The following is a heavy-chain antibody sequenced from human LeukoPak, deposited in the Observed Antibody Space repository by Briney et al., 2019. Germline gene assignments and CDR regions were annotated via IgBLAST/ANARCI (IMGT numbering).Heavy chain of an antibody. D-gene: IGHD3-22*01. Sequence: PGGSLRLSCAASGFTFSSYAMSWVRQAPGKGLEWVSAISGSGGGTYYADSVKGRFTISRDNSKNTLYLQMNSLRAEDTAVYYCAKAVGNFYDSSGYFLFDYWGQGTLVTVSS. V-gene: IGHV3-23*01. CDR1: GFTFSSYA. J-gene: IGHJ4*02. CDR3: AKAVGNFYDSSGYFLFDY. CDR2: ISGSGGGT.